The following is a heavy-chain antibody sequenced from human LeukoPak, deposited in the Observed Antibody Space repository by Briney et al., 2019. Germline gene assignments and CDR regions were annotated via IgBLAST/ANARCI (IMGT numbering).Heavy chain of an antibody. CDR1: GFTFSNYW. D-gene: IGHD5-12*01. CDR2: INQDGSKE. V-gene: IGHV3-7*01. CDR3: VRDGGVSGYDLLDY. J-gene: IGHJ4*02. Sequence: GGCLRLSCAASGFTFSNYWMTWVRQAPGKGLEWAAHINQDGSKEYYMDSVKARFTISRDNAKNSLSLQMNSLRAEDTAVYYCVRDGGVSGYDLLDYWGQGTLVTVSS.